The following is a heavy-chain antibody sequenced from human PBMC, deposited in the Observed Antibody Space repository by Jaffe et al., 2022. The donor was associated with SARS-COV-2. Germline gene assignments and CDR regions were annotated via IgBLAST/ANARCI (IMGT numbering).Heavy chain of an antibody. V-gene: IGHV3-30*18. Sequence: QVQLVESGGGVVQPGRSLRLSCAASGFTFSSYGMHWVRQAPGKGLEWVAVISYDGSNKYYADSVKGRFTISRDNSKNTLYLQMNSLRAEDTAVYYCANNMWGYYYGMDVWGQGTTVTVSS. D-gene: IGHD1-26*01. CDR2: ISYDGSNK. CDR1: GFTFSSYG. CDR3: ANNMWGYYYGMDV. J-gene: IGHJ6*02.